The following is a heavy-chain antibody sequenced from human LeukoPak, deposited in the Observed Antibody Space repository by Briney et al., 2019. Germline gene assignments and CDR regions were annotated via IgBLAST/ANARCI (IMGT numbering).Heavy chain of an antibody. CDR2: IYSGGST. CDR1: GFTVSSNY. D-gene: IGHD3-22*01. CDR3: ARDPLGSSGLIIGAFDI. V-gene: IGHV3-66*01. J-gene: IGHJ3*02. Sequence: PGGSLRLSCAASGFTVSSNYISWVRQAPGKGLEWVSVIYSGGSTYYADSVKGRFTISRNNSKNTLYLQMNSLRAEDTAVYYCARDPLGSSGLIIGAFDIWGQGTMVTVSS.